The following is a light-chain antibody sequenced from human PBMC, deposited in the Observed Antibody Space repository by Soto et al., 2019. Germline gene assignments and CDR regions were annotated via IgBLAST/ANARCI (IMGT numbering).Light chain of an antibody. CDR2: DVT. CDR3: SSYTSSNTYV. Sequence: QSVLTQPASVSGSPGQWTTISCTGTSSDVGGYNYASWYQHHPGKAPKLMIYDVTNRPSGVSNRFSGSKSGNTASLTISGLQTEDEADYYCSSYTSSNTYVFGTGTKVTVL. V-gene: IGLV2-14*03. CDR1: SSDVGGYNY. J-gene: IGLJ1*01.